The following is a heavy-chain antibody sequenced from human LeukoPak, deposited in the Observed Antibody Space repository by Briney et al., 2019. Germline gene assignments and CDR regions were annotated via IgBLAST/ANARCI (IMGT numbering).Heavy chain of an antibody. CDR1: GFTFYNYA. Sequence: GGSLSLSCAASGFTFYNYAMSWVRPAPGTGLEWVSTINYSGSSTYYADSVRGRFTISRDNSKNTLYLQMDSLRAEDTAIYYCAKVPYSDYGSGRPPFMDVWGQGTTVAVSS. CDR3: AKVPYSDYGSGRPPFMDV. CDR2: INYSGSST. V-gene: IGHV3-23*05. D-gene: IGHD3-10*01. J-gene: IGHJ6*02.